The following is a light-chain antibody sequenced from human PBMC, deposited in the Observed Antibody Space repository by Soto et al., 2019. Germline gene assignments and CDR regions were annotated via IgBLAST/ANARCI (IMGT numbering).Light chain of an antibody. Sequence: ALTQPPSASGSPGQSVPISCAGSGSDIAVYDFVSWYQQHPGTAPKLIIYEVTKRPSGVPDRFSGSKSASTASLTVSGLQAEDEADYYCSSYAGSNTLVFGGGTKLTVL. CDR2: EVT. CDR1: GSDIAVYDF. CDR3: SSYAGSNTLV. V-gene: IGLV2-8*01. J-gene: IGLJ2*01.